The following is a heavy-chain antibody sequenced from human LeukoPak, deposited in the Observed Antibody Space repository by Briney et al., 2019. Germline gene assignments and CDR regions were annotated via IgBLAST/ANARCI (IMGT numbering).Heavy chain of an antibody. D-gene: IGHD6-13*01. V-gene: IGHV4-34*01. CDR1: GGSLSGYY. CDR2: INHSGST. J-gene: IGHJ5*02. Sequence: SETLSLTCAVYGGSLSGYYWSWIRRPPGKGLEWIGEINHSGSTNYNPSLKSRVTISVDTSKNQFSLKLSSVTAADTAAYYCARSLQIIAAGYNWFDPWGQGTLVTVSS. CDR3: ARSLQIIAAGYNWFDP.